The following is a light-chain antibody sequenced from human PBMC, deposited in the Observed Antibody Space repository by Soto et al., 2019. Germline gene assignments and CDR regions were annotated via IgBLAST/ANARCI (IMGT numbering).Light chain of an antibody. CDR1: QSISTN. CDR3: QQSYRTPRT. J-gene: IGKJ4*01. Sequence: DIQMTQSPSSLSTSVGDRATITCRASQSISTNLNWYQQKPGKHPKLLIYDASSLQSGVTSRFSGSGSGTDFTLTSSSLQTGDFATYYYQQSYRTPRTFGGGTKVDIK. V-gene: IGKV1-39*01. CDR2: DAS.